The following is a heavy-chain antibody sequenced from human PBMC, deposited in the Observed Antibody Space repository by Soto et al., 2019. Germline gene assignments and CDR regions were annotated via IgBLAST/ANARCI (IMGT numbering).Heavy chain of an antibody. V-gene: IGHV5-51*01. CDR2: IHPGDSDT. CDR1: GYSFTSYW. CDR3: ARTPGPEVAPSLEYYYFYGMDV. Sequence: GESLKISCEASGYSFTSYWIGWVRQMPGKGLEWMGIIHPGDSDTKYSPSFQGQVTISVDKSITTAYLQWSSLKASDTAMYYCARTPGPEVAPSLEYYYFYGMDVWGQGTTVTVSS. J-gene: IGHJ6*02. D-gene: IGHD2-15*01.